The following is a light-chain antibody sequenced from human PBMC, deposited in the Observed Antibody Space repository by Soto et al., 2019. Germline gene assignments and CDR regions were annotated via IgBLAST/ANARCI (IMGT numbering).Light chain of an antibody. V-gene: IGKV1-39*01. CDR1: QNILTY. CDR3: QQNYSDPLT. CDR2: AAS. J-gene: IGKJ2*01. Sequence: DIQMTQSPSSLSASVGDRVTITCRASQNILTYLNWYQQRPGKAPKFLIYAASSLQDGGPDRFSGSESGTDFTLTISSLQPEDAAEYDCQQNYSDPLTFGQGTKVEIK.